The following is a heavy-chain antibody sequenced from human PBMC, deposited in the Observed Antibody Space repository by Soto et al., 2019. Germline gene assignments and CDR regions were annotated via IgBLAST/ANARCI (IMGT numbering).Heavy chain of an antibody. J-gene: IGHJ4*02. CDR1: GYTFTSYA. D-gene: IGHD2-21*02. CDR3: ARGSHIVVVTANPSPFDY. Sequence: EASVKVSCKASGYTFTSYAMHWVRQAPGQRLEWMGWINAGNGNTKYSQKFQGRVTITRDTSASTAYMELSSLRSEDTAVYYCARGSHIVVVTANPSPFDYWGQGTLVTVSS. CDR2: INAGNGNT. V-gene: IGHV1-3*01.